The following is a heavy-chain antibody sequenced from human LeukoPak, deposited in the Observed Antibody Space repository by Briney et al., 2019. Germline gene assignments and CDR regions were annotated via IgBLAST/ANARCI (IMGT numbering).Heavy chain of an antibody. CDR2: TWDDGSNN. Sequence: GGSLRLSCAASGFTFSRNGMHWVRQAPGQGLEWLAVTWDDGSNNYYADCVKGRFTISRDNSKNTLFLQMNSLRAEDTAVYFCARYKRDSSGYYAFDYWGQGTLVTVSS. V-gene: IGHV3-33*01. J-gene: IGHJ4*02. D-gene: IGHD3-22*01. CDR1: GFTFSRNG. CDR3: ARYKRDSSGYYAFDY.